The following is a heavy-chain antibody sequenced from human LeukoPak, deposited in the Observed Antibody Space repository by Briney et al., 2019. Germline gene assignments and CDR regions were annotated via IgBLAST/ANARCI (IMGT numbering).Heavy chain of an antibody. D-gene: IGHD3-22*01. CDR1: GFTFSNCA. CDR2: ISGSGGST. V-gene: IGHV3-23*01. Sequence: GGSLRLSCAASGFTFSNCAMTWVRQAPGKGLEWVSGISGSGGSTYYADSVKGRFTISRDSSKNTLYPQMNSLRAEDTAVYYCAKCKGDRGGSLDYWGQGTLVTVSS. CDR3: AKCKGDRGGSLDY. J-gene: IGHJ4*02.